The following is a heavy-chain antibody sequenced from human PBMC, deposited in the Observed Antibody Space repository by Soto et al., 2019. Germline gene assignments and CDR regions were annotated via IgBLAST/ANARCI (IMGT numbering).Heavy chain of an antibody. CDR1: GFTFSSAW. J-gene: IGHJ4*02. D-gene: IGHD3-16*01. CDR3: AADTPYYGVGEVDY. Sequence: EVQLVESGGGLVKPGGSLRLSCAASGFTFSSAWMTWVRQAPGKGLEWVGHIKTKNEGEIGNYAAPVRGRFSISRDDSETTVYLQMNSLNTEDTAVYDCAADTPYYGVGEVDYWGQGTLVTVSS. V-gene: IGHV3-15*01. CDR2: IKTKNEGEIG.